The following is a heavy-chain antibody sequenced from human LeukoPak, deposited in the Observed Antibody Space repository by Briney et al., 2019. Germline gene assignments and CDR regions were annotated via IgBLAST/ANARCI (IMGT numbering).Heavy chain of an antibody. Sequence: GESLNISCESSGYSFTSYWIGWVRQMPGKGLEWMGISYPGDSNTRYSPPFHGQVTISADKSISTAYLQWSSLKASDSAMYYCVQCGGDCYTSSHWGQGTLVTVSS. CDR1: GYSFTSYW. CDR2: SYPGDSNT. J-gene: IGHJ4*02. CDR3: VQCGGDCYTSSH. V-gene: IGHV5-51*01. D-gene: IGHD2-21*02.